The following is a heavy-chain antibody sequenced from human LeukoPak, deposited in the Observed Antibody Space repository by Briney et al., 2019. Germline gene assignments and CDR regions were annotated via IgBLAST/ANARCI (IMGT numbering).Heavy chain of an antibody. V-gene: IGHV3-23*01. CDR3: AKNSPLARGDAFDI. Sequence: GGSLRLSCAASGFTFSSYWMSRVRQAPGKGLEWVSSTAPAHYADSVKGRFTISRDNSKNTLYLQMNSLRAEDTAVYYCAKNSPLARGDAFDIWGQGTMVTVSS. CDR1: GFTFSSYW. CDR2: TAPA. J-gene: IGHJ3*02.